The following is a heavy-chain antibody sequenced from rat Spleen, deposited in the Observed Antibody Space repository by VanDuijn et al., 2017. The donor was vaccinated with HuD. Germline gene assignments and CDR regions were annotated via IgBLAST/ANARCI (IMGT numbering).Heavy chain of an antibody. CDR1: GFTFSNYG. CDR3: TTDLYY. V-gene: IGHV5-27*01. Sequence: EVQLVESGGGLVQPGRSLKLSCAASGFTFSNYGMAWVRQAPTKGLEWVASITNSGGSTYYRDSVKGRFTISRDNAKSTLYLQMDSLRSEDTATYYCTTDLYYWGQGTLVTVSS. J-gene: IGHJ3*01. D-gene: IGHD3-1*01. CDR2: ITNSGGST.